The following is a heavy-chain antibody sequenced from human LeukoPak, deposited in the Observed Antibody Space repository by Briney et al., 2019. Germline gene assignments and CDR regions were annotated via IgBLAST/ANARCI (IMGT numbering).Heavy chain of an antibody. CDR1: GFTFSNYA. CDR2: ISYDGDNK. CDR3: ARDQGARCGKCYAGPGY. D-gene: IGHD2-15*01. V-gene: IGHV3-30*01. J-gene: IGHJ4*02. Sequence: QPGGSLRLSCAASGFTFSNYAMHWVRQAPGKGLEWVTVISYDGDNKYYADSVKGRFTISRDNSKNTLYLQMNSLRAEDTAVYYCARDQGARCGKCYAGPGYWGQGNLVTVSS.